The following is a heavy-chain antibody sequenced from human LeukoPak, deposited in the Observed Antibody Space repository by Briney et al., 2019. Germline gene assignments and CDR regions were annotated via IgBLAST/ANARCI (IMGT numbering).Heavy chain of an antibody. V-gene: IGHV3-53*01. CDR2: LYSGSDT. CDR1: GFSVSTKY. D-gene: IGHD3-10*01. Sequence: PGGSLRLSCAASGFSVSTKYMNWVRQAPGKGLEWVSILYSGSDTYYANSVKGRFTISRDSSKNILFLQMNDLRAEDTAVYYCARVGDHFHWYLDLWGRDTLVTVST. J-gene: IGHJ2*01. CDR3: ARVGDHFHWYLDL.